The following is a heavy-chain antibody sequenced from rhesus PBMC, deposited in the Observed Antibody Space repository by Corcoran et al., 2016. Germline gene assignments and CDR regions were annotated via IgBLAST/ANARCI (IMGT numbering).Heavy chain of an antibody. Sequence: QVQLVQSGGEIKQPGASVKLSCKASGYTFTTYYIHWVRQAPGQGLEWIGLSSPYNGNKGYAQNCQGRVTITTDTSTSTGYMELSSLRSEDTAVYFCTRAAPPFYFDYWGQGVLVTVSS. V-gene: IGHV1-180*01. J-gene: IGHJ4*01. D-gene: IGHD2-15*01. CDR3: TRAAPPFYFDY. CDR1: GYTFTTYY. CDR2: SSPYNGNK.